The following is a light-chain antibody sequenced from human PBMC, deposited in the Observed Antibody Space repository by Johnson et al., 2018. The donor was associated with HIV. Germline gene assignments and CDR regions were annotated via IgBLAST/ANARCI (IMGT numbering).Light chain of an antibody. V-gene: IGLV1-51*02. Sequence: QSVLTQPPSVSAAPGQKVTISCSGSSSKIGNNYVSWYQQLPGTAPKLLIYENNKRPSGIPDRFSGSKSGTSATLDITGLQPGDEADYYCGTWDSSLSAGGVFGTGTKVTVL. J-gene: IGLJ1*01. CDR2: ENN. CDR1: SSKIGNNY. CDR3: GTWDSSLSAGGV.